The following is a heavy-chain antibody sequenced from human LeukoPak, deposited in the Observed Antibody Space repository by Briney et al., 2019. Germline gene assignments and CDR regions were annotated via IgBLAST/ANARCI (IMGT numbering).Heavy chain of an antibody. D-gene: IGHD1-26*01. CDR1: GGSISSYY. Sequence: SETLSLTCTVSGGSISSYYWSWIRQPPGKGLEWIGEINHSGSTNYNPSLKSRVTISVDTSKNQFSLKLSSVTAADTAVYYCASGHAVGATRGLYFDYWGQGTLVTVSS. CDR3: ASGHAVGATRGLYFDY. V-gene: IGHV4-34*01. CDR2: INHSGST. J-gene: IGHJ4*02.